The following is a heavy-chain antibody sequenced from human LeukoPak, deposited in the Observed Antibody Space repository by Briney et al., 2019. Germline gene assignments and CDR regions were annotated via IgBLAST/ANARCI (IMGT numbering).Heavy chain of an antibody. D-gene: IGHD3-22*01. CDR3: ARAPRPGYYYDSSGYYPHWFDP. J-gene: IGHJ5*02. CDR2: ISYDGSNK. CDR1: GFTFSSYA. V-gene: IGHV3-30*04. Sequence: GRSLRLSCAASGFTFSSYAMHWVRQAPGKGLEWVAVISYDGSNKYYADSVKGRFTISRDNSKNTLYLQMNSLRAEDTAVYYCARAPRPGYYYDSSGYYPHWFDPWGQGTLVTVSP.